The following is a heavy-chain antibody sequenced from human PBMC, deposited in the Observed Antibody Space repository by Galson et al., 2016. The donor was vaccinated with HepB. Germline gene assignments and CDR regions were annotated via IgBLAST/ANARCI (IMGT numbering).Heavy chain of an antibody. V-gene: IGHV2-5*01. CDR2: IYWNDDK. CDR1: GLG. D-gene: IGHD3-3*01. J-gene: IGHJ4*02. Sequence: GLGVGWIRQPPGGALEWLTVIYWNDDKRYSPSLNSRLTIAKDISKSRVVLTLTNVDPVDTATYYCARHDFFDFKHFDYWGQGLLVTVSS. CDR3: ARHDFFDFKHFDY.